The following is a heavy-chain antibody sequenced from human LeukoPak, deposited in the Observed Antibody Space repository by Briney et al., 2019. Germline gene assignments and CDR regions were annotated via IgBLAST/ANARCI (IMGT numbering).Heavy chain of an antibody. J-gene: IGHJ4*02. CDR1: GYTLTELS. D-gene: IGHD5-18*01. Sequence: ASVKVSCKVSGYTLTELSMHWVRQAPGKGLEWMGGFDPEDGETIYAQKFQGRVTMTEDTSTDTAYMELSSLRSEDTAVYYCARGHLTWIQLWVHFDYWGQGTLVTVSS. V-gene: IGHV1-24*01. CDR3: ARGHLTWIQLWVHFDY. CDR2: FDPEDGET.